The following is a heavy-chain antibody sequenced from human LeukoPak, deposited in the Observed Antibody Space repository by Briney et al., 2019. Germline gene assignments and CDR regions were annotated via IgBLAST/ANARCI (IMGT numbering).Heavy chain of an antibody. CDR1: GGSISSGGYY. Sequence: RPSETLSLTCTVSGGSISSGGYYWSWIRQPPGKGLEWIGYIYHSGSTYYNPSLKSRVTISVDRSENQFSLKLSSVTAADTAVYYCASCTTGTTRWFDPWGQGTLVTVSS. D-gene: IGHD1-1*01. CDR2: IYHSGST. J-gene: IGHJ5*02. V-gene: IGHV4-30-2*01. CDR3: ASCTTGTTRWFDP.